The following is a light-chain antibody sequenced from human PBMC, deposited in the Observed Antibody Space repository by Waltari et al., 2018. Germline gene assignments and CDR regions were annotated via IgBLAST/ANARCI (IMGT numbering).Light chain of an antibody. V-gene: IGLV3-19*01. CDR3: HSRETFSTRL. Sequence: SSDLTQDPSLSVALGQTVRIPCPGDSLRRYSASWYQQRPGQAPILVLYGPDNRPSGIPDRFSGSTSGNTASLTITGAQAEDEADYYCHSRETFSTRLFGGGTRLTV. J-gene: IGLJ2*01. CDR1: SLRRYS. CDR2: GPD.